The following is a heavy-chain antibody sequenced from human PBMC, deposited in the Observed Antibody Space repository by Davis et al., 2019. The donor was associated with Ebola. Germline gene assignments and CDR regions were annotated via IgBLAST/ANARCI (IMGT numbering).Heavy chain of an antibody. J-gene: IGHJ3*02. CDR1: GYTFKNYA. Sequence: ASVKVSCKASGYTFKNYAITWVRQAPGQGLEWMGWISVYNGNTNYAQTLQGRVTMTTDTSTGTAYLDLRSLRSDDTAVYFCARTSIVGTTTTASDIWGQGTLVTVSS. V-gene: IGHV1-18*01. CDR2: ISVYNGNT. CDR3: ARTSIVGTTTTASDI. D-gene: IGHD1-26*01.